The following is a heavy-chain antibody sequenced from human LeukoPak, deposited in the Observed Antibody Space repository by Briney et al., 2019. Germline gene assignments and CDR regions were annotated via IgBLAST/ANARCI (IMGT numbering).Heavy chain of an antibody. V-gene: IGHV3-30*02. CDR3: ARPPYGDYETNWFDP. J-gene: IGHJ5*02. D-gene: IGHD4-17*01. CDR1: GFIFSSSG. CDR2: IRFDESVK. Sequence: PGGSLRLSCAASGFIFSSSGMHWVRQAPGKGLEWVAFIRFDESVKSYADSVKGRFTISRDNAKNSLYLQMNSLRAEDTAVYYCARPPYGDYETNWFDPWGQGTLVTVSS.